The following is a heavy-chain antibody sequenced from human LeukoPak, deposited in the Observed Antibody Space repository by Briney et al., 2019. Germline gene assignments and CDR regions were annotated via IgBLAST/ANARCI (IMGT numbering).Heavy chain of an antibody. D-gene: IGHD3-10*01. CDR2: ISWNSGSI. J-gene: IGHJ3*02. CDR1: GFTFDDYA. CDR3: AKGIRFGGDAFDI. V-gene: IGHV3-9*01. Sequence: GGSLRLSCAASGFTFDDYAMHWIRQAPGKGLEWVSGISWNSGSIGYADSVKGRFTISRDNAKNSLYLQMNSLRAEDTALYYCAKGIRFGGDAFDIWGQGTMVTVSS.